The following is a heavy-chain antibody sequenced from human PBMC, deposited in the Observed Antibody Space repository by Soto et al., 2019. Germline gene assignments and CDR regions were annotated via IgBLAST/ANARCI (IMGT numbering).Heavy chain of an antibody. Sequence: SVKVSCKASGGTFSSYAISWLRQAPGQGLEWMGGIIPIFGTANYAQKFQGRVTITANESTSTAYMELSSLRSEDTAVYYCARGGGYSSGGENWFDPWGQGTLVTVYS. CDR3: ARGGGYSSGGENWFDP. CDR1: GGTFSSYA. CDR2: IIPIFGTA. V-gene: IGHV1-69*13. D-gene: IGHD6-19*01. J-gene: IGHJ5*02.